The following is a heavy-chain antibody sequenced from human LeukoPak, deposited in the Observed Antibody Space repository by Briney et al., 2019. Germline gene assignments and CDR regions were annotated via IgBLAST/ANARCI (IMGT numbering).Heavy chain of an antibody. Sequence: PSRTLSLTCTVSGGSISSGSYYWSWIRQPAGKGLEWIGRIYTSGSTNYNPSLKSRVTISVDTSKNQFSLKLSSVTAADTAVYYCARDRGVDLGAVYYYYMDVWGKGTTVTVSS. V-gene: IGHV4-61*02. CDR2: IYTSGST. CDR1: GGSISSGSYY. CDR3: ARDRGVDLGAVYYYYMDV. D-gene: IGHD3-3*01. J-gene: IGHJ6*03.